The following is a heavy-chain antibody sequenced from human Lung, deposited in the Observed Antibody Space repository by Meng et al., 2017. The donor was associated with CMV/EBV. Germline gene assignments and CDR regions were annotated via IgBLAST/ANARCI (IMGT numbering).Heavy chain of an antibody. CDR3: ERVKGTTGPAYYFDY. CDR1: GSSIRPGYY. Sequence: SXTXSLXCSVSGSSIRPGYYWAWVRQPPGKGLEWIGSIFHSGTTYYNPSIKSRVTVSVDTSSSHFFLRLSSVTATDTAVYYCERVKGTTGPAYYFDYWGRGTLVTVSS. J-gene: IGHJ4*02. D-gene: IGHD4-11*01. V-gene: IGHV4-38-2*02. CDR2: IFHSGTT.